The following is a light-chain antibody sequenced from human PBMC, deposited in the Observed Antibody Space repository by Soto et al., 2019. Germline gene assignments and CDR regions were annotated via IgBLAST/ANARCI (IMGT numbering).Light chain of an antibody. CDR2: DVS. CDR3: SSYASTSTLVV. V-gene: IGLV2-11*01. J-gene: IGLJ2*01. Sequence: QSALTQPRSVSGSPGQSVTISCTGTSSNVGDYNYVSWYQQHPGKAPKLMIYDVSKRPSGLSNRFSGSKSGNTASLTISGLQAEDEADYFCSSYASTSTLVVFGGGTKLTVL. CDR1: SSNVGDYNY.